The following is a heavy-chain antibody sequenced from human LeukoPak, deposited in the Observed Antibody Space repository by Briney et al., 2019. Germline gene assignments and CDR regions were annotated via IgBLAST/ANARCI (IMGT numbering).Heavy chain of an antibody. V-gene: IGHV3-30*02. CDR2: IRYDGSEE. CDR3: AKGYTYTFDYFDS. J-gene: IGHJ4*02. CDR1: GITLRSYC. D-gene: IGHD5-18*01. Sequence: GGSPRLSCAASGITLRSYCMHWVRPAPGKGVKWVAFIRYDGSEEYYADSVKGRFTISRDNSKKTLYLQMNSLRADDTAVYYCAKGYTYTFDYFDSWGQGTLVTVSS.